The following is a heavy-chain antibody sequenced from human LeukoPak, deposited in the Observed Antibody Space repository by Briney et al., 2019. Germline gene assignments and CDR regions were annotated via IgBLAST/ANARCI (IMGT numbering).Heavy chain of an antibody. V-gene: IGHV3-53*01. D-gene: IGHD1-26*01. J-gene: IGHJ4*02. CDR3: ARGEGGYYQAY. CDR1: GFTVSTNY. Sequence: GGSLRLSCAASGFTVSTNYMSWVRQAPGKGLEWVSSIYSGGTTYYADSVKGRFTISRDNSNNTLYLQMNSLRAEDTAVYYCARGEGGYYQAYWGQGALVTVSS. CDR2: IYSGGTT.